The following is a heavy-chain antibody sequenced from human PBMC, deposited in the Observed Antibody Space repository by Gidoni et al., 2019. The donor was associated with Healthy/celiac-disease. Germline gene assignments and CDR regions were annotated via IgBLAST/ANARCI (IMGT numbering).Heavy chain of an antibody. J-gene: IGHJ4*02. CDR3: ARDDDSSGYYPSDY. V-gene: IGHV3-21*01. CDR2: ISSSSSYI. CDR1: GFSFSSYS. Sequence: VQLVESGGGLVKPGGSRRLSCAASGFSFSSYSLNWVRQAPETGLEWVSSISSSSSYIYYADSVKGRFTSSRDNPKNSLYLQMNSLRAEDTAVYYCARDDDSSGYYPSDYWGQGTLVTVSS. D-gene: IGHD3-22*01.